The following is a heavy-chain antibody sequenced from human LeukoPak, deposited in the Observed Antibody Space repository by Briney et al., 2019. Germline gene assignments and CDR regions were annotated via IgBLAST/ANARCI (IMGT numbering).Heavy chain of an antibody. V-gene: IGHV4-4*07. Sequence: SETLSLTCTVSGASISSYHWTWIRQSAGKGLEWIGIFYNSGSTDYNPSLKSRVTMSVDTSKNQFSLKLSSVTAADTAVYYCARGIAAAGKRGLDYWGQGTLVTVSS. CDR2: FYNSGST. CDR3: ARGIAAAGKRGLDY. CDR1: GASISSYH. D-gene: IGHD6-13*01. J-gene: IGHJ4*02.